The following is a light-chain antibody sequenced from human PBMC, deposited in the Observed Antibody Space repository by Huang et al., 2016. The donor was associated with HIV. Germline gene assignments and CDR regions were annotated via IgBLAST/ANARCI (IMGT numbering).Light chain of an antibody. V-gene: IGKV3-20*01. J-gene: IGKJ5*01. CDR1: QSVTSGY. CDR3: QYYGGSSS. CDR2: GAS. Sequence: IVLTQSPDTLPLSPGERATLFCRASQSVTSGYLAWYQQRPGQAPRLLLFGASSRAAGIPDRFSGSGSGTDFALTIDRLEPEDFALYYCQYYGGSSSFGQGTRLEIK.